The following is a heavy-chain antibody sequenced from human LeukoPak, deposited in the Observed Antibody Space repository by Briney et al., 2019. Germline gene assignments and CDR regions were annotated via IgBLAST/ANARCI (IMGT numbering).Heavy chain of an antibody. CDR1: GFTFSSYW. Sequence: GGSLRLSCAASGFTFSSYWMSWVRQAPGKGLEWVANIKQDGSEKYYVDSVKGRFTISRDNAKNSLYLQMNSLRAEDTAVYYCARDLNRAGSLSFDYWGQGTLVTVSS. CDR3: ARDLNRAGSLSFDY. CDR2: IKQDGSEK. V-gene: IGHV3-7*01. D-gene: IGHD6-6*01. J-gene: IGHJ4*02.